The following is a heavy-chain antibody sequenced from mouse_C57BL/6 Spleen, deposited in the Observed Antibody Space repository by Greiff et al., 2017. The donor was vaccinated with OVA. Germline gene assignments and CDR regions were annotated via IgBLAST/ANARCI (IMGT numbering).Heavy chain of an antibody. CDR1: GFTFSDYG. CDR2: ISSGSSTI. Sequence: EVQLVESGGGLVKPGGSLKLSCAASGFTFSDYGMHWVRQAREKGLEWVAYISSGSSTIYYADTVKGRFTISRDNAKNTLFLQMTSLRSEDTAMYYCARGLRRGYYAMDYWGQGTSVTVSS. CDR3: ARGLRRGYYAMDY. J-gene: IGHJ4*01. V-gene: IGHV5-17*01. D-gene: IGHD2-2*01.